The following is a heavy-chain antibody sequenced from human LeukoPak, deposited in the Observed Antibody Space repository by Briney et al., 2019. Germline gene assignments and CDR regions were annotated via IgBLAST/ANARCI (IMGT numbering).Heavy chain of an antibody. J-gene: IGHJ3*02. CDR2: IYPGDSDT. D-gene: IGHD2-21*02. CDR3: ARQYCGGDCYPEPDAFDI. Sequence: PGESLKISCKGSGFSLTNYWIGWVRQVPGKGLDWMGIIYPGDSDTRHSPSFQGQVTISADKSINTAHLQWSSLKASDTAMYYCARQYCGGDCYPEPDAFDIWGQGTMVTVSS. V-gene: IGHV5-51*01. CDR1: GFSLTNYW.